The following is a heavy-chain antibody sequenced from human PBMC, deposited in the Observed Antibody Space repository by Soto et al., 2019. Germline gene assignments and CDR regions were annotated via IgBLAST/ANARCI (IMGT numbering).Heavy chain of an antibody. D-gene: IGHD1-26*01. V-gene: IGHV1-45*02. J-gene: IGHJ4*02. CDR2: ITPFNGDV. Sequence: QMQLVQSGAEVKKTGSSVTVSCKALGNTFTYRYLHWVRQAPGQALEWMGWITPFNGDVHYAQKFQERVTITKDTSINTAYMRMSSLRSEDTAMYYCASGGAGSGPFTWELPDHWGQGTRVIVSS. CDR1: GNTFTYRY. CDR3: ASGGAGSGPFTWELPDH.